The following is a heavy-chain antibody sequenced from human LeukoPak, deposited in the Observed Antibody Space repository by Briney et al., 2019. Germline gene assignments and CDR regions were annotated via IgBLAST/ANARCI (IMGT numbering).Heavy chain of an antibody. V-gene: IGHV3-23*01. CDR2: ISASGGTT. CDR1: GFTFTTYA. CDR3: AKGGGGHCSGGFCSNFDY. Sequence: GGSLRLSCAASGFTFTTYAMNWVRQAPGKGLEWVSGISASGGTTYYADSVKGRFTISRDNSKMTLYLQMNSLRGEDTALYYCAKGGGGHCSGGFCSNFDYWGQGALVTVSA. D-gene: IGHD2-15*01. J-gene: IGHJ4*02.